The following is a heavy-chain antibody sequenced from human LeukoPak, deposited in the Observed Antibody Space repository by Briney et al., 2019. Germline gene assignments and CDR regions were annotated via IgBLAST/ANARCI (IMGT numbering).Heavy chain of an antibody. D-gene: IGHD1-1*01. Sequence: ASVKVSCKASGYTFTSYGISWVRQAPGQGLERMGWISAYNGNTNYAQKLQGRVTMTTDTSTSTAYMELRSLRSDDTAVYYCARAGGDNCLEGDDYWGQGTLVTVSS. CDR3: ARAGGDNCLEGDDY. CDR2: ISAYNGNT. CDR1: GYTFTSYG. J-gene: IGHJ4*02. V-gene: IGHV1-18*01.